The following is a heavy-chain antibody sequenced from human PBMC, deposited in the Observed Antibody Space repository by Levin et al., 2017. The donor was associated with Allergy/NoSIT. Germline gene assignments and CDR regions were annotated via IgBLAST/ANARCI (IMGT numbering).Heavy chain of an antibody. J-gene: IGHJ4*02. Sequence: RPSETLSLTCTVSGGSISSYYWSWIRQPPGKGLEWIGYIYYSGSTNYNPSLMSRVTITVDTSKNHFPLKLSSVTAADTAVYYCARVSTEDRYCSGGSCYSFGHPLDYWGQGTLVTVSS. CDR2: IYYSGST. V-gene: IGHV4-59*01. D-gene: IGHD2-15*01. CDR3: ARVSTEDRYCSGGSCYSFGHPLDY. CDR1: GGSISSYY.